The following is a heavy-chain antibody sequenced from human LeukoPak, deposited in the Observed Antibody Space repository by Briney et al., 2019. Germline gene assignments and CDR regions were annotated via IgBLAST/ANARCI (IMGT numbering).Heavy chain of an antibody. CDR1: GFTFSSYW. V-gene: IGHV3-74*01. Sequence: PGGSLRLSCAASGFTFSSYWMHWVRQAPGKGLVWVSRINSDGSSTSYADSVKGRFTISRDNAKNTLYLQMNSLRAEDTAVYYCARYYYDSSGYYHDAFDIWGQGTMVTVSS. CDR3: ARYYYDSSGYYHDAFDI. D-gene: IGHD3-22*01. CDR2: INSDGSST. J-gene: IGHJ3*02.